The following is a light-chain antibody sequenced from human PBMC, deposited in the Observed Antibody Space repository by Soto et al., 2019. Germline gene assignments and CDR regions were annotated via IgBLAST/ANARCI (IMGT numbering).Light chain of an antibody. CDR2: LGS. CDR3: IQTLQAPYS. CDR1: QSLRHHNGYYY. Sequence: DLVMTQSPLSLPVTPGEPASISCRSSQSLRHHNGYYYLDWYLQKPGQSPQVLIYLGSNRASGVPDRVSGSGAGTVFALKSSRVEAEDVGVYYCIQTLQAPYSFGQGTKLEIK. J-gene: IGKJ2*01. V-gene: IGKV2-28*01.